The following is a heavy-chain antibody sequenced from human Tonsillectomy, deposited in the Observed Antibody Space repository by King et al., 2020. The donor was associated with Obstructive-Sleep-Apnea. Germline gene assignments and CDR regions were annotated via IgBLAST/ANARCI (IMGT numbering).Heavy chain of an antibody. D-gene: IGHD3-22*01. CDR1: GGSISSYY. V-gene: IGHV4-59*01. CDR3: ARVKFEDSSGYYYFDY. Sequence: VQLQESGPGLVKLSETLSLTCTVSGGSISSYYWSWIRQPPGKGLEWIGYIYYSGSTNYNPSLKSRVTISVDTSKNQFSLKLSSVTAADTAVYYCARVKFEDSSGYYYFDYWGQGTLVTVSS. J-gene: IGHJ4*02. CDR2: IYYSGST.